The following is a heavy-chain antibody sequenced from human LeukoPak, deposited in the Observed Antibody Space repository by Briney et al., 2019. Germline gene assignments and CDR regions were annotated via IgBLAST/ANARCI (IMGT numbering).Heavy chain of an antibody. CDR3: ARGPGAARRGSWFDP. J-gene: IGHJ5*02. CDR1: GYTFTSYD. CDR2: INPNSGGT. V-gene: IGHV1-2*02. D-gene: IGHD6-6*01. Sequence: ASVKVSCKASGYTFTSYDINWVRQAPGQGLEWMGWINPNSGGTNYAQKFQGRVTMTRDTSISTAYMELSRLRSDDTAVYYCARGPGAARRGSWFDPWGQGTLVTVSS.